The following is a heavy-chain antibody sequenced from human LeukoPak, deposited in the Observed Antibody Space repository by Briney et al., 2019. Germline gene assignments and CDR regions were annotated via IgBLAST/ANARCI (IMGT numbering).Heavy chain of an antibody. Sequence: GGSLRLSCAASGFSFSSYGMHWVRQAPGKGLEWVAVIWYDGSKKYYADSVKGRFIISRDNSRNTLYLQMNSLRVEDTTVYYCARNVNLDYWGQGTLVTVSS. V-gene: IGHV3-33*01. CDR1: GFSFSSYG. CDR2: IWYDGSKK. J-gene: IGHJ4*02. CDR3: ARNVNLDY.